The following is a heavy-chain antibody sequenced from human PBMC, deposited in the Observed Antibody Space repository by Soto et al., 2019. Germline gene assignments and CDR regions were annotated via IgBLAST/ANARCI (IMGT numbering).Heavy chain of an antibody. CDR2: IYYSGST. J-gene: IGHJ6*02. V-gene: IGHV4-30-4*01. CDR1: GGSISSGDYY. CDR3: ARDRGSYGMDV. Sequence: SETLSLTCTVSGGSISSGDYYWSWIRPPPGKGLEWIGYIYYSGSTYYNPSLKSRVTISVDTSKNQLSLEVRSVTAADTAVYYCARDRGSYGMDVWGQGTTVT.